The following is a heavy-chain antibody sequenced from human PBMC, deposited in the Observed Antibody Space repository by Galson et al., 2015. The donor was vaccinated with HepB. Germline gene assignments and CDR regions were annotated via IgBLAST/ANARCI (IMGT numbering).Heavy chain of an antibody. CDR2: ISSSSYI. D-gene: IGHD5-12*01. Sequence: SLRLSCAASGFTYSSYSMNWVRQAPGKGLEWVSSISSSSYIYYADSVKGRFTISRDNAKNSLYLQMNSLRAEDTAVYYCAGGYRIHWGQGTLVTVSS. CDR3: AGGYRIH. V-gene: IGHV3-21*01. J-gene: IGHJ4*02. CDR1: GFTYSSYS.